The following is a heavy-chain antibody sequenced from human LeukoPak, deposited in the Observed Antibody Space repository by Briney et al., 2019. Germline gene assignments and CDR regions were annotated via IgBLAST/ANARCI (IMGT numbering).Heavy chain of an antibody. CDR3: ARDPLYYYDSSYWYFDL. J-gene: IGHJ2*01. CDR2: IIPILGIA. V-gene: IGHV1-69*04. D-gene: IGHD3-22*01. Sequence: SVTVSCKASGGTFSSYAISWVRQAPGQGLEWMGRIIPILGIANYAQKFQGRVTITADKSTSTAYMELSSLRSEDTAVYYCARDPLYYYDSSYWYFDLWGRGTLVTVSS. CDR1: GGTFSSYA.